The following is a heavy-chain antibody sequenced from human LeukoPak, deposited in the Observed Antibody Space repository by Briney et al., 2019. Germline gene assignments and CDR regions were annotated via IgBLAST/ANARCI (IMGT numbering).Heavy chain of an antibody. J-gene: IGHJ4*02. CDR2: ISGSGGST. V-gene: IGHV3-23*01. Sequence: GGSLRPSCAASGFTFSSYAMSWVRQAPGKGLEWVSAISGSGGSTYYADSVKGRFTISRDNSKNTLYLQMNNLRPEDTAVYYCVRDRKVRDGYNPYYFDYWGQGTLVTVSS. CDR1: GFTFSSYA. D-gene: IGHD5-24*01. CDR3: VRDRKVRDGYNPYYFDY.